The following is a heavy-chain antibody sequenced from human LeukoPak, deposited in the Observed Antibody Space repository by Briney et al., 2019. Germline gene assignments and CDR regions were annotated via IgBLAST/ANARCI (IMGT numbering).Heavy chain of an antibody. V-gene: IGHV1-69*13. CDR2: IIPIFGTA. D-gene: IGHD3-3*01. J-gene: IGHJ6*02. CDR3: ARLRFLEWPPPMYYYYGMDV. CDR1: GGTFSSYA. Sequence: GASVKVSCKASGGTFSSYAISWVRQAPGQGLEWMGGIIPIFGTANYAQKFQGRVTITADESTSTAYMELSSLRSEDTAVYYCARLRFLEWPPPMYYYYGMDVWGQGTTVTVSS.